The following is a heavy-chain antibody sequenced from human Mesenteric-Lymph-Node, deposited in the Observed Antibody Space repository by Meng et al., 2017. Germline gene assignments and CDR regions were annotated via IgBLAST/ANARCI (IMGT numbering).Heavy chain of an antibody. CDR2: ISGASIST. CDR1: GFTFRTYG. J-gene: IGHJ4*02. CDR3: ATVKTIAAADIDY. D-gene: IGHD6-13*01. Sequence: GESLKISCAASGFTFRTYGMTWVRQAPGKGLEWVSTISGASISTFYADSVKGRFNISRDNSKTMLYLQMNSLRAEDTAVYYCATVKTIAAADIDYWGQGTLVTVSS. V-gene: IGHV3-23*01.